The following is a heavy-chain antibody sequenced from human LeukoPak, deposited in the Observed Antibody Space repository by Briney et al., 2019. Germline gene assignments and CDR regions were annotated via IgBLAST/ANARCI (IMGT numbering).Heavy chain of an antibody. J-gene: IGHJ4*02. CDR1: GYTFTGYY. CDR2: INPNSGGT. Sequence: ASVKVSCKASGYTFTGYYMHWVRQAPGQGLEWMGWINPNSGGTSYAQKFQGRVTMTRDTSISTAYMELSRLRSDDTAVYYCARSPVRVPAAIYYFDYWGQGTLVTVSS. CDR3: ARSPVRVPAAIYYFDY. V-gene: IGHV1-2*02. D-gene: IGHD2-2*01.